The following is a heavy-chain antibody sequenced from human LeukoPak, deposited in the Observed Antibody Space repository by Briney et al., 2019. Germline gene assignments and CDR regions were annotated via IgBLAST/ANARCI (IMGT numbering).Heavy chain of an antibody. Sequence: GGSLRLPCAASGFTFSSYWMHWVRQAPGKGLVWVSRINSDGSSTSYADSVKGRFTISRDNAKNTLYLQMNSLRAEDTAVYYCARPQDSSGSLSPDYWGQGTLVTVSS. D-gene: IGHD3-22*01. J-gene: IGHJ4*02. CDR2: INSDGSST. CDR3: ARPQDSSGSLSPDY. CDR1: GFTFSSYW. V-gene: IGHV3-74*01.